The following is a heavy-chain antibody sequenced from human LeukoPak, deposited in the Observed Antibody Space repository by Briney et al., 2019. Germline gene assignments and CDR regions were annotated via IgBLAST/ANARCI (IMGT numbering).Heavy chain of an antibody. D-gene: IGHD2/OR15-2a*01. Sequence: GGSLRLSCAASGFTFSSYSMNWVRQAPGKGLEWVSSISSSSSYIYYADSVKGRFTISRDNAKNSLYLQMNSLRAEDTAVHYCARDRVQILASLDYWGQGTLVTVSS. CDR2: ISSSSSYI. CDR3: ARDRVQILASLDY. V-gene: IGHV3-21*01. CDR1: GFTFSSYS. J-gene: IGHJ4*02.